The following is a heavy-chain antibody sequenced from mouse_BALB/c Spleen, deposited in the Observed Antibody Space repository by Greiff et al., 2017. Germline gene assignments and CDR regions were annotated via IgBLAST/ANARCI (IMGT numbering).Heavy chain of an antibody. V-gene: IGHV1-14*01. CDR2: INPYNDGT. CDR1: GYTFTSYV. D-gene: IGHD1-1*01. J-gene: IGHJ2*01. Sequence: EVQRVESGPELVKPGASVKMSCKASGYTFTSYVMHWVKQKPGQGLEWIGYINPYNDGTKYNEKFKGKATLTSDKSSSTAYMELSSLTSEDSAVYYCARDYYGSSSYFDYWGQGTTLTVSS. CDR3: ARDYYGSSSYFDY.